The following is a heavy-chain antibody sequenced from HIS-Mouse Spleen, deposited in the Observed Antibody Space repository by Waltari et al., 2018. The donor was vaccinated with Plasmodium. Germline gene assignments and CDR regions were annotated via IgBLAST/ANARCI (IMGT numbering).Heavy chain of an antibody. Sequence: QVQLVQSGAEVKKPGASVKVSCKASGYTFTGYYVHCVRQALGQGLEWMGWINPNSRGTNYAQNFQGRVTMTRDTSISTAYMELSRLRSDDTAVYYCARVLGYKAAAGTFVEYFQHWGQGTLVTVSS. J-gene: IGHJ1*01. CDR2: INPNSRGT. D-gene: IGHD6-13*01. CDR1: GYTFTGYY. CDR3: ARVLGYKAAAGTFVEYFQH. V-gene: IGHV1-2*02.